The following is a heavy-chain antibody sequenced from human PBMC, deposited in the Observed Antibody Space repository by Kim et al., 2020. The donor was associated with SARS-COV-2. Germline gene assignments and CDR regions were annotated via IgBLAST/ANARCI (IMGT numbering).Heavy chain of an antibody. Sequence: GESLKISCKGSGYSFTSYWIGWVRQMPGKGLEWMGIIYPGDSDTRYSPSFQGQVTISADKSISTAYLQWSSLKASDIAMYYCARQGDSSGWETYRDYWGQGTLVTVSS. CDR3: ARQGDSSGWETYRDY. J-gene: IGHJ4*02. CDR2: IYPGDSDT. V-gene: IGHV5-51*01. CDR1: GYSFTSYW. D-gene: IGHD6-19*01.